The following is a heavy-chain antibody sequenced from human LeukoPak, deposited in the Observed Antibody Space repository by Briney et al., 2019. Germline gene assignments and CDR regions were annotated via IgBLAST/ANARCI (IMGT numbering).Heavy chain of an antibody. J-gene: IGHJ5*02. D-gene: IGHD6-19*01. V-gene: IGHV4-31*03. CDR1: VGSISSGCYL. CDR2: IYYSGST. CDR3: AREVAGPNWFDP. Sequence: QFLTRILSVGSISSGCYLGSWIREPRGKGVEWIGYIYYSGSTYYTPSLTGRVTISVETSKSQVSLELSSVTAAGPAVYCCAREVAGPNWFDPWGQGTLVTVSS.